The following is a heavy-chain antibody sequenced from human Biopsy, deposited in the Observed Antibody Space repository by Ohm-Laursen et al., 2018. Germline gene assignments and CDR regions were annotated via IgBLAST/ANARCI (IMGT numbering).Heavy chain of an antibody. J-gene: IGHJ4*02. CDR3: ARVEDEALDHYFDY. D-gene: IGHD3-3*01. V-gene: IGHV1-69*06. CDR2: IIPIFGTS. CDR1: AGTFSSYA. Sequence: SSVKVSCKASAGTFSSYAISWVRQAPGQGLEWMGGIIPIFGTSTYTQKFQDRVTITADKSTTTVYMELRGLTSEDTALYFCARVEDEALDHYFDYWGQGTLVTVSS.